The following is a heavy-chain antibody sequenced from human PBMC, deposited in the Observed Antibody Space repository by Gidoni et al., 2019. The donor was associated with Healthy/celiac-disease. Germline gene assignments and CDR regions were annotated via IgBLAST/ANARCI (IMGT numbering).Heavy chain of an antibody. CDR2: INSDGSST. D-gene: IGHD1-26*01. J-gene: IGHJ4*02. CDR3: ARVGVWSYYFDY. Sequence: EVQLVESGGGVVQPGGSLRTPCSAFGFPFSSYWRHWVRQAPGKGLVWVSRINSDGSSTSYADSVKGRFTISRDNAKNTLYLQMNSLRAEDTAVYYCARVGVWSYYFDYWGQGTLVTVSS. CDR1: GFPFSSYW. V-gene: IGHV3-74*01.